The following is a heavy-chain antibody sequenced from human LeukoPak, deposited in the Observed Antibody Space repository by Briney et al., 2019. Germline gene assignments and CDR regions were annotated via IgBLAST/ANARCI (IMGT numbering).Heavy chain of an antibody. CDR2: ISSSGSTI. Sequence: GGSLRLSCAASGFTFSDYYMSWIRQAPGKGLERVSYISSSGSTIYYADSVKGRFTISRDNAKNSLYLQMNSLRAEDTAVYYCARERYYYDSSAYYGYWGQGTLVTVSS. CDR1: GFTFSDYY. J-gene: IGHJ4*02. CDR3: ARERYYYDSSAYYGY. D-gene: IGHD3-22*01. V-gene: IGHV3-11*01.